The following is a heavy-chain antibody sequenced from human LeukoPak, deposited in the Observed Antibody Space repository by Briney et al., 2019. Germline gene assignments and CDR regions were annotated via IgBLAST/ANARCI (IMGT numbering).Heavy chain of an antibody. J-gene: IGHJ4*02. CDR2: ISSSSSTI. Sequence: GGSLRLSCAASGFTFSTYSMNWVRQAPGKGLEWVSYISSSSSTIYYADSVKGRFTISRDNARNSLYLQMNSLRAEDTAVYYCASEEKASYYDFWSGYLWAYWGQGTLVTVSS. CDR1: GFTFSTYS. V-gene: IGHV3-48*01. D-gene: IGHD3-3*01. CDR3: ASEEKASYYDFWSGYLWAY.